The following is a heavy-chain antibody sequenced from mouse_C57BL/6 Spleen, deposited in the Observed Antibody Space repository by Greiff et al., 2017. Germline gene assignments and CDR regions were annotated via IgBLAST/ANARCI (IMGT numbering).Heavy chain of an antibody. Sequence: VQLQQSGPELVQPGASVKISCKASGYTFTDYYMNWVHQTHGKSLEWIGDINSNYGGTSYDQKFKGKATLTVDKTSSTAYMELRSLTSEDSAVYYCASGVGFFAYWGQGTLVTVSA. V-gene: IGHV1-26*01. J-gene: IGHJ3*01. D-gene: IGHD3-1*01. CDR2: INSNYGGT. CDR3: ASGVGFFAY. CDR1: GYTFTDYY.